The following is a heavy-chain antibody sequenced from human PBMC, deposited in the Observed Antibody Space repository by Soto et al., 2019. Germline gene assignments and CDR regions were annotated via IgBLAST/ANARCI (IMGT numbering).Heavy chain of an antibody. D-gene: IGHD2-15*01. J-gene: IGHJ5*02. CDR1: GGSISSGGYS. CDR3: ARVVGYCSGGSCYGWFDP. Sequence: SETLSLTCAVSGGSISSGGYSWSWIRQPPGKGLEWIGYIYHSGSTYYRPSLKSRGTISVDRSKNQFSLKLNSVTAADTAVYYCARVVGYCSGGSCYGWFDPWGQGTLVTVYS. CDR2: IYHSGST. V-gene: IGHV4-30-2*01.